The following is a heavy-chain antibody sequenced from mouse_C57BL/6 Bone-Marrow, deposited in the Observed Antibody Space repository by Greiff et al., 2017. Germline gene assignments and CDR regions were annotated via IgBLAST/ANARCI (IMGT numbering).Heavy chain of an antibody. CDR2: IYPRSGNT. CDR1: GYTFTSYG. J-gene: IGHJ2*01. Sequence: VQLQQSGAELARPGASVKLSCKASGYTFTSYGISWVKQRTGQGLEWIGEIYPRSGNTYYNEKFKGKATLTADKSSSTAYMELRSLTSDDSAVYFCARLAGFDYWGQGTTLTVSS. V-gene: IGHV1-81*01. CDR3: ARLAGFDY. D-gene: IGHD6-1*01.